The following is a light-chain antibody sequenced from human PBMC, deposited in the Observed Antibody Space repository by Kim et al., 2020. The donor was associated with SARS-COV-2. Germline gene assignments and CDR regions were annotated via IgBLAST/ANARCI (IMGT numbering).Light chain of an antibody. CDR1: QGISNY. CDR3: QKYNSAPYT. Sequence: SDTVGARVTITSRTSQGISNYLAWYQQKPGKVPKLLIYAASTLQSGVPSRFSGSGSGTDFTLTISSLQPEDVATYYCQKYNSAPYTFGQGTKLEIK. V-gene: IGKV1-27*01. CDR2: AAS. J-gene: IGKJ2*01.